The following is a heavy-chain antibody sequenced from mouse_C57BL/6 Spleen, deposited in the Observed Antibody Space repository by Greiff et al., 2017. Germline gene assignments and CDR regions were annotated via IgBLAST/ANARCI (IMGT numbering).Heavy chain of an antibody. CDR3: ARDRKITTVVAPFAY. CDR2: ILPGSGST. J-gene: IGHJ3*01. V-gene: IGHV1-9*01. D-gene: IGHD1-1*01. Sequence: QVQLQQPGAELMKPGASVKLSCKASGYTFTGYWIEWVKQRPGHGLEWIGEILPGSGSTNYNEKFKGKATLTVDPSSNTAYMQLSSLTTEDSTIYDCARDRKITTVVAPFAYWGQGTLVTVSA. CDR1: GYTFTGYW.